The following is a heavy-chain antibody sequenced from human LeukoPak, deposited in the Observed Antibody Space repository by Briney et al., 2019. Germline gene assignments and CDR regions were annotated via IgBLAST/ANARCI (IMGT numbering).Heavy chain of an antibody. CDR1: GFTFDDYA. Sequence: GGSLRLSCAASGFTFDDYAMHWVRQAPGKGLEWVSGISWNSGSIGYADSVKGRFTISRDNAKNSLYLQMNSLRAEDTALYYCAKGSGSYLRNFDYWGQGTLVTVSS. J-gene: IGHJ4*02. CDR2: ISWNSGSI. D-gene: IGHD1-26*01. CDR3: AKGSGSYLRNFDY. V-gene: IGHV3-9*01.